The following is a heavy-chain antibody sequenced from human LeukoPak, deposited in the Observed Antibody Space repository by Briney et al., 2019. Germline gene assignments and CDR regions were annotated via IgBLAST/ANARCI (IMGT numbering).Heavy chain of an antibody. Sequence: GGSLRLSCAASGFTFSSYGMHWVRQAPGKGLEWVAVIWYDGSNKYYADSVKGRFTISRDNSKNTLYLQMNSLRAEDTAVYYCARGPYSGKPIGYWGQGTLVTVSS. CDR1: GFTFSSYG. V-gene: IGHV3-33*01. CDR3: ARGPYSGKPIGY. CDR2: IWYDGSNK. D-gene: IGHD1-26*01. J-gene: IGHJ4*02.